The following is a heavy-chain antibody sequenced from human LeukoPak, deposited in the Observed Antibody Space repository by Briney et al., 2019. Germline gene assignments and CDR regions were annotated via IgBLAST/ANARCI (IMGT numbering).Heavy chain of an antibody. CDR3: AKHLTTVTYYYFDY. CDR2: ISGSGGST. CDR1: GFTFSRSW. D-gene: IGHD4-17*01. Sequence: GGSLRLSCAASGFTFSRSWMSWVRQAPGKGLEWVSAISGSGGSTYYADSVKGRFTISRDTSKNTLYLQMNSLRAEDTAVYYCAKHLTTVTYYYFDYWGQGTLVTVSS. V-gene: IGHV3-23*01. J-gene: IGHJ4*02.